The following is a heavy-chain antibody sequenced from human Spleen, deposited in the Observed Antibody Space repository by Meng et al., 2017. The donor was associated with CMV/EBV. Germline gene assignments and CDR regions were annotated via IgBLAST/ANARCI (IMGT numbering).Heavy chain of an antibody. CDR1: SYS. J-gene: IGHJ6*02. V-gene: IGHV3-21*01. CDR2: IGSSSNYI. Sequence: SYSMNWVRQAPGKGLEWVSSIGSSSNYIYYGDSVKGRFTISRDNAKNSLYLQMNSLRAEDTAVYYCARLKLERSRPHPYYYYGMDVWGQGTTVTVSS. CDR3: ARLKLERSRPHPYYYYGMDV. D-gene: IGHD1-1*01.